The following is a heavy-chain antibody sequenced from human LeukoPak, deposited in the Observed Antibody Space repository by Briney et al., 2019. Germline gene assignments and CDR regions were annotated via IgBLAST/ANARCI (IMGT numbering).Heavy chain of an antibody. CDR2: VSGSGGST. V-gene: IGHV3-23*01. Sequence: PGGSLRLSCAASGFTFSSYAMSWVRQAPGKGLEWVSAVSGSGGSTCYADSVKGRFTISRDNSKNTLYLQMNSLRAEDTAVYYCAKDPRRDGYNYHFDYWGQGTLITVSS. J-gene: IGHJ4*02. CDR1: GFTFSSYA. CDR3: AKDPRRDGYNYHFDY. D-gene: IGHD5-24*01.